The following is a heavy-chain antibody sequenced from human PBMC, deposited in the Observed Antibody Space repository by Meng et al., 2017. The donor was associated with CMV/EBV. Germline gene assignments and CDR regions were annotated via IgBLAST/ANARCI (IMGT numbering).Heavy chain of an antibody. CDR1: GYTFTGYY. J-gene: IGHJ5*02. CDR2: ISAYNGNT. Sequence: ASVKVSCKASGYTFTGYYMHWVRQAPGQGREWMGWISAYNGNTNYAQKLQGRVTMTTDTSTSTAYMELKSLRSDDTAVYYCARDLEDYSRFDPWGQGTLVTVSS. CDR3: ARDLEDYSRFDP. V-gene: IGHV1-18*04. D-gene: IGHD4-11*01.